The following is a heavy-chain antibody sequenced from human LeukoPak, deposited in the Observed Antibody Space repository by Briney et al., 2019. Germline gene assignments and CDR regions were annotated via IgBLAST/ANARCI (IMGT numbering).Heavy chain of an antibody. CDR2: MSGSCGST. J-gene: IGHJ4*02. CDR3: ASITGTTEDY. CDR1: GFTYSGYA. V-gene: IGHV3-23*01. D-gene: IGHD1-1*01. Sequence: QTGGSLRLSCAASGFTYSGYAMSWVRQAPGKGLEWVSAMSGSCGSTYYADSVKGRFTISRDNSKNTLFLQMNSLRAEDTAVYYCASITGTTEDYWGQGTLVTVSS.